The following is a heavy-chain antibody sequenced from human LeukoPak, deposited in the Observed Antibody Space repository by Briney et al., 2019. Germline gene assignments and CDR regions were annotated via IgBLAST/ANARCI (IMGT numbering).Heavy chain of an antibody. CDR2: IWYDGSNK. V-gene: IGHV3-33*01. D-gene: IGHD5-24*01. CDR3: ARDNVEMATIKMGPVDY. Sequence: PGRSLRLSCAASGFTFSSYGMHWVRQAPGKGLEWVAGIWYDGSNKYYADSVKGRFTISRDNSKNTLYLQMNSLRAEDTAVYYCARDNVEMATIKMGPVDYWGQGTLVTVSS. J-gene: IGHJ4*02. CDR1: GFTFSSYG.